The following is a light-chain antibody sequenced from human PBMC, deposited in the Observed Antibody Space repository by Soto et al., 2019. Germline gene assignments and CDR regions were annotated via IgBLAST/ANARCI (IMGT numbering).Light chain of an antibody. CDR3: AAWDDSLSGLVV. V-gene: IGLV1-47*01. CDR2: RNN. Sequence: QAVVTQPPSASATPGQRVTISCSGRSSNIGSYYVYWYQHLPGTAPKLLIYRNNQRPSGVPDRFSGSKSGTSASLAISGLRSEDEADYYCAAWDDSLSGLVVFGGGTKLTVL. CDR1: SSNIGSYY. J-gene: IGLJ2*01.